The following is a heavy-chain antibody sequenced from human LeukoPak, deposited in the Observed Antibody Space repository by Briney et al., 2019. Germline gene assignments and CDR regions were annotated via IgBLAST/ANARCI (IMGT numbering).Heavy chain of an antibody. CDR2: ISAYNGNT. V-gene: IGHV1-18*01. D-gene: IGHD2-2*01. CDR1: GYTFTSYG. CDR3: ARVGDYCSSTSCYPDY. J-gene: IGHJ4*02. Sequence: GASVKVSCKASGYTFTSYGISWVRQAPGQGLEWMGWISAYNGNTNYAQKLQGRVTMTTDTSTSTAYMELRSLRSDDTAVYYCARVGDYCSSTSCYPDYWGQGTLVTVSS.